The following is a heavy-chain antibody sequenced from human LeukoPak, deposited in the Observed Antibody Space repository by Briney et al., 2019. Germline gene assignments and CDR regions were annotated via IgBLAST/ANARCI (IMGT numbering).Heavy chain of an antibody. J-gene: IGHJ4*02. CDR2: ISGSGGST. CDR1: GFTFSRYA. Sequence: GGSLRLSCAACGFTFSRYAMSWVRQAPGKGLEWVSAISGSGGSTYYADSVKGRFTISRDNSKSTLYLQMNSLRAEATAVYYCAKSLSTGTTGLFDYWGQGTLVTVSS. V-gene: IGHV3-23*01. CDR3: AKSLSTGTTGLFDY. D-gene: IGHD1-1*01.